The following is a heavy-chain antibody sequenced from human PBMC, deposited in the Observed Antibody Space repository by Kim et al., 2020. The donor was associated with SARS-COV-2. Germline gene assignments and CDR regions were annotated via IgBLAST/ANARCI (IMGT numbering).Heavy chain of an antibody. J-gene: IGHJ6*02. CDR1: GFTFSNHW. Sequence: GGSLRLSCATSGFTFSNHWMNWVRQAPGKGLEWVANIKKDGSEKYYVDSVKGRFTISRDNAKNSLYLQMSSLRAEDTAVYHCTRGGLDVWGQGTTVIVSS. CDR2: IKKDGSEK. CDR3: TRGGLDV. V-gene: IGHV3-7*03.